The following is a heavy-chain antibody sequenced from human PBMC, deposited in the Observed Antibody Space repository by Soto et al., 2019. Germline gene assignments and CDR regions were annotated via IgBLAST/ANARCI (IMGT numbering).Heavy chain of an antibody. CDR2: ISGSGGST. CDR1: GFTFSSYA. D-gene: IGHD2-15*01. V-gene: IGHV3-23*01. J-gene: IGHJ6*02. Sequence: GGSLRLSCAASGFTFSSYAMSWVRQAPGKGLEWVSAISGSGGSTYYADSVKGRFTISRDNSKNTLYLQMNSLRAEDTAVYYCAKGYCSGGSCYYLDYYYGMDAWGQGTTVTVSS. CDR3: AKGYCSGGSCYYLDYYYGMDA.